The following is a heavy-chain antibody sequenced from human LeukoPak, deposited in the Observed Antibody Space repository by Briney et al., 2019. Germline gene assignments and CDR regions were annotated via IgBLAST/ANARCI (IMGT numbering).Heavy chain of an antibody. D-gene: IGHD6-19*01. CDR1: GYTFTSYG. Sequence: ASVMVSCKASGYTFTSYGVSWVRQAPGQGLEWMGWISAYNGNTNYAQKVRGRVTMTTDTSTRTAYMELRSLRSDDTAVYYCARGLQENLAWLTAFSAFDIWGQGTMVTVSS. CDR2: ISAYNGNT. J-gene: IGHJ3*02. V-gene: IGHV1-18*01. CDR3: ARGLQENLAWLTAFSAFDI.